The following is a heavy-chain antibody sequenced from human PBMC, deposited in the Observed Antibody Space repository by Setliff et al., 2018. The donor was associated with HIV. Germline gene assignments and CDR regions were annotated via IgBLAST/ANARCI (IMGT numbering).Heavy chain of an antibody. CDR2: INPNSSDT. CDR3: ARRVPPIPSGDLDY. D-gene: IGHD4-17*01. Sequence: ASVKVSCKASGYTFTDYYIYWVRQAPGQGLEWMGWINPNSSDTNYAQKFQGRVTMTRDTSISTAYMDLSRLRSDDTAVYYCARRVPPIPSGDLDYWGQGTLVTVSS. CDR1: GYTFTDYY. V-gene: IGHV1-2*02. J-gene: IGHJ4*02.